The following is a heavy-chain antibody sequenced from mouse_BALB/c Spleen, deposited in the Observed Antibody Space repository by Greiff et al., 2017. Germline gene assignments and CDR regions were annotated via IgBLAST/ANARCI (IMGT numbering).Heavy chain of an antibody. V-gene: IGHV2-6-7*01. CDR1: GFSLTGYG. Sequence: QVQLKESGPGLVAPSQSLSITCTVSGFSLTGYGVNWVRQPPGKGLEWLGMIWGDGSTDYNSALKSRLSISKDNSKSQVFLKMNRLQTDDTARYYCARDRGWLLRGYAMDYWGQGTSVTVSS. CDR3: ARDRGWLLRGYAMDY. CDR2: IWGDGST. J-gene: IGHJ4*01. D-gene: IGHD2-3*01.